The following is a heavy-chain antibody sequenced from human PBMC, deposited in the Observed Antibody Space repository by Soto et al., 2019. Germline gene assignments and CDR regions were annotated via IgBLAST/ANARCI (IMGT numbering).Heavy chain of an antibody. J-gene: IGHJ4*02. CDR2: IFSSDSNA. CDR1: GDSFRTYS. D-gene: IGHD2-21*01. V-gene: IGHV5-51*01. Sequence: PGESLKISCKGSGDSFRTYSIGWVRQVPGKGLEWICNIFSSDSNAGYSPSFQGQVTISVDKSISTTYLQWSSLKASDTAIYYCTKWRSIHCFDHWGQGTLVTVSS. CDR3: TKWRSIHCFDH.